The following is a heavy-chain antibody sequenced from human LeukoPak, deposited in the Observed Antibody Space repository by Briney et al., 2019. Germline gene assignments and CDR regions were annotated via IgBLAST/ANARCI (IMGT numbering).Heavy chain of an antibody. V-gene: IGHV1-46*01. Sequence: GASVKVSCKASGYTLTSYYMHWVRQAPGQGLEWMGIINPSGGSTSYAQKFQGRVTMPRDTSTSTVYMELSSLRSEDTAVYYCARVTFDVGYAPFFDYWGQGTLVTVSS. CDR1: GYTLTSYY. J-gene: IGHJ4*02. CDR2: INPSGGST. CDR3: ARVTFDVGYAPFFDY. D-gene: IGHD5-12*01.